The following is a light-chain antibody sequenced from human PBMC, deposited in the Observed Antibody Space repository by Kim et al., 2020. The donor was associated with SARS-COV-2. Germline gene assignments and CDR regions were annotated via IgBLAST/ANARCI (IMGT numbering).Light chain of an antibody. J-gene: IGLJ1*01. CDR1: NIGTKN. V-gene: IGLV3-9*01. CDR3: QVWDSSTGV. CDR2: RDD. Sequence: SSELTQPLSVSVALGQTARITCGGKNIGTKNVHWYQKKAGQAPVVVIYRDDNRPSGVPERFSGSNSGNTATLTISSAQTGDEGDYYCQVWDSSTGVFGTG.